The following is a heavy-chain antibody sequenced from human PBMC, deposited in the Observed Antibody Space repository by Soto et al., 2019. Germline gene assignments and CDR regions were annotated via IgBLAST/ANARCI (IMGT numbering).Heavy chain of an antibody. D-gene: IGHD1-26*01. CDR1: GTSSISTDYY. Sequence: LETLSLTCTVSGTSSISTDYYWGWIHQPPGKGLEWITSIYYTGTTYYNPSLKSRVTISVDTSKNQLSLKLTSVTAADTAVYYCARGIVGATTYFDYWGQGTLVTVSS. CDR3: ARGIVGATTYFDY. J-gene: IGHJ4*02. CDR2: IYYTGTT. V-gene: IGHV4-39*01.